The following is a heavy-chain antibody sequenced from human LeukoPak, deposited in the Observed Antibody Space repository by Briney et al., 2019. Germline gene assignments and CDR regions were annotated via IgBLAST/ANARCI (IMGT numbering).Heavy chain of an antibody. Sequence: SETLSLTCTVSGGSIISYYWSWIRQPAGKELEWIGRIYTSGSTNYNPSLKSRVTISVDKSKNQFSLNLSSVTAADTAVYYCARGPFYYYDSSGYYNFDYWGQGTLVTVSS. CDR3: ARGPFYYYDSSGYYNFDY. V-gene: IGHV4-4*07. CDR1: GGSIISYY. CDR2: IYTSGST. J-gene: IGHJ4*02. D-gene: IGHD3-22*01.